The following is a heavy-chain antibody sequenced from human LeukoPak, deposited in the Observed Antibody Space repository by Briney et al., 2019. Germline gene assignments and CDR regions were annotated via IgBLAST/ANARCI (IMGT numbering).Heavy chain of an antibody. V-gene: IGHV4-38-2*02. D-gene: IGHD6-19*01. CDR2: IFQSVST. CDR1: GYSISGGYY. J-gene: IGHJ4*02. Sequence: SETLSLTCTVSGYSISGGYYWAWIRQPPRNGLEWIGTIFQSVSTYYNPSLKSRVTTSVDTSKNQFSLKLSSVTAADTAVYYCARNNSNGFDFWSQGTLVAVSS. CDR3: ARNNSNGFDF.